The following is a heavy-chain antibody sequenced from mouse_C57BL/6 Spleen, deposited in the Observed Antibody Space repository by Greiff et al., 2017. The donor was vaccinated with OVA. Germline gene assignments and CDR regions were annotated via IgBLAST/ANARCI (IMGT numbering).Heavy chain of an antibody. CDR3: ARSRGISYPYYFDY. CDR2: INPSSGYT. D-gene: IGHD1-1*01. CDR1: GYTFTSYT. J-gene: IGHJ2*01. V-gene: IGHV1-4*01. Sequence: VQLQQSGAELARPGASVKMSCKASGYTFTSYTMHWVKQRPGQGLEWIGYINPSSGYTKYNQKFKDKATLTADKSSSTAYMQLSSLTSEDSAVYYCARSRGISYPYYFDYWGQGTTLTVSS.